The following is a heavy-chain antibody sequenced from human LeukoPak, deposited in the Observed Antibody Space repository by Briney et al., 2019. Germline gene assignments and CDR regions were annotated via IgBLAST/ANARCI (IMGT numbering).Heavy chain of an antibody. CDR3: AKPPRAYCGGDCYSSWFDP. V-gene: IGHV3-23*01. D-gene: IGHD2-21*02. CDR1: GFTFSSYP. CDR2: ISGSGGST. Sequence: PGGSLRLSCAASGFTFSSYPVSWVRQAPGKGLEWVSAISGSGGSTYYADSVKGRFTISRDNSKNTLYLQMNSLRAEDTAVYYCAKPPRAYCGGDCYSSWFDPWGQGTLVTVSS. J-gene: IGHJ5*02.